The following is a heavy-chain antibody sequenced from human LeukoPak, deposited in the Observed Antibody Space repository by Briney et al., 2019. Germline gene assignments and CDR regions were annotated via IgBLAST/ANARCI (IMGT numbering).Heavy chain of an antibody. V-gene: IGHV3-43*02. D-gene: IGHD5-18*01. CDR2: ISGDSGST. CDR3: ARDTEGYTYGYYYYGMDV. J-gene: IGHJ6*02. Sequence: GGSLRLSCAASGFTFDDYAMHWVRQAPGKGLEWVSLISGDSGSTFYADSVKGRFTISRDNSKNSLYLQMNSLRNDDTALYYCARDTEGYTYGYYYYGMDVWGQGTTVTVSS. CDR1: GFTFDDYA.